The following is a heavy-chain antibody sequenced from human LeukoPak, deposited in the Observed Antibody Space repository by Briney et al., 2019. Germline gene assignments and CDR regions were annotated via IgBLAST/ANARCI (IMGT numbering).Heavy chain of an antibody. J-gene: IGHJ4*02. CDR3: ARRAGAYSHPYDY. V-gene: IGHV3-23*01. Sequence: GGSLRLSCAASGFTFSIYAMSWVRQAPGKGLEWVSSISGSGGSTYYADSVKGRFTISRDNSKNTVHLQMNSLRAEDTAMYYCARRAGAYSHPYDYWGQGTLVTVSS. D-gene: IGHD4/OR15-4a*01. CDR2: ISGSGGST. CDR1: GFTFSIYA.